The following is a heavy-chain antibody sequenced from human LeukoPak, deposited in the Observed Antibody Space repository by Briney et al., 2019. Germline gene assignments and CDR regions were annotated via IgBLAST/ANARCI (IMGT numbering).Heavy chain of an antibody. V-gene: IGHV4-38-2*02. Sequence: SETLSLTCSVSGSSISSDYYWGWARQPPGKGLEWIGSIKHRGRSYYNPSLKSRVTISVDTSKNQFSLQLSSVTAADTAVYYCARVVGATSIDYWGQGVLVTVSS. CDR2: IKHRGRS. CDR1: GSSISSDYY. D-gene: IGHD2-15*01. CDR3: ARVVGATSIDY. J-gene: IGHJ4*02.